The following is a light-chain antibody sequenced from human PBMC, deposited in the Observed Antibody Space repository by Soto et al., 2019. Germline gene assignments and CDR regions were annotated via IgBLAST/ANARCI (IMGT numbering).Light chain of an antibody. V-gene: IGLV4-60*03. CDR2: LEGSGSY. CDR3: EAWDMNTRL. Sequence: QSVLTQSASASASLGSSVKLTCTLSSGHSSNVIAWHQQQPGKAPRYLMKLEGSGSYTKGSGVPDRFSGSSSGADRYLTISNLQSEDEAGYYCEAWDMNTRLFGGGTKLTVL. CDR1: SGHSSNV. J-gene: IGLJ3*02.